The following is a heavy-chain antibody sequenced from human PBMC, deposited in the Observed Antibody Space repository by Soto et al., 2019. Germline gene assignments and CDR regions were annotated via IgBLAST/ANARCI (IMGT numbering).Heavy chain of an antibody. D-gene: IGHD3-22*01. CDR2: ISSSGSTI. J-gene: IGHJ3*02. V-gene: IGHV3-48*03. CDR1: GFTFSSYE. Sequence: PGGSLRLSCAASGFTFSSYEMNWVRQAPGKGLEWVSYISSSGSTIYYADSVKGRFTISRDNAKNSLYLQMNSPRAEDTAVYYCASLYYEDAFDIWGQGTMVTVSS. CDR3: ASLYYEDAFDI.